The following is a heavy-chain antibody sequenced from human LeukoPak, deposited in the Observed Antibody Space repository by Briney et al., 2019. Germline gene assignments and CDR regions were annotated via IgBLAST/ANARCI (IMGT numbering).Heavy chain of an antibody. D-gene: IGHD2-15*01. CDR2: IYYSGST. CDR3: ASADLVEEGSWAFDY. V-gene: IGHV4-31*03. J-gene: IGHJ4*02. CDR1: GGSISSGGYY. Sequence: SETLSLTCTASGGSISSGGYYWSWIRQHPGKGLEWIGYIYYSGSTYYNPSLKSRVTISVDTSKNQFSLKLSSVAAADTAVYYCASADLVEEGSWAFDYWGQGTLVTVSS.